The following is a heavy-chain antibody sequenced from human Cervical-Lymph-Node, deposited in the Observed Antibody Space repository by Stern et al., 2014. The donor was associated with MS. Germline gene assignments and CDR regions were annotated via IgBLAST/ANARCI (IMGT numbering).Heavy chain of an antibody. CDR1: GGTFSTHP. CDR2: IIPFLNTA. J-gene: IGHJ4*02. CDR3: ASSLVSSGH. D-gene: IGHD5-12*01. V-gene: IGHV1-69*06. Sequence: QVQLVQSGAEVKKPGSSVKVSCKASGGTFSTHPITWVRQAPGQGLEWMGGIIPFLNTANYAQKFQGRIKITADKSTGTIYMEISSLRSDDTAVYYCASSLVSSGHWGQGTLVTVSS.